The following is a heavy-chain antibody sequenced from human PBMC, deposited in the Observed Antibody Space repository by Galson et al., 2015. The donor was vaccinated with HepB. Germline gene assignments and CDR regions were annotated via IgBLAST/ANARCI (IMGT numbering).Heavy chain of an antibody. V-gene: IGHV3-30*14. CDR2: ISYDGSNK. Sequence: SLRLSCAVSGFIFRGYAMHWVRQAPGKGLEWVAVISYDGSNKYHADSVKGRFTISRGNARNSMILQMHSLRVEDTGVYYCASALMSWGQGTLVTVSS. J-gene: IGHJ4*02. CDR3: ASALMS. CDR1: GFIFRGYA.